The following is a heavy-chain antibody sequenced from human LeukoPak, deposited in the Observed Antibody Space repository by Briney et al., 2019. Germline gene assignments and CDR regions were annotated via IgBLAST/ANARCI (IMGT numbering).Heavy chain of an antibody. Sequence: TGGSLRLSCAASGFTVSSNYMSWVRQAPGKGLEWVSVIYSGGSTYYADSVKGRFTISRDNSKNTLYLQMNSLRAEDTTVYYCAREIRTYYDILTGYSHPRGWFDPWGQGTLVTVSS. V-gene: IGHV3-53*01. CDR1: GFTVSSNY. CDR2: IYSGGST. J-gene: IGHJ5*02. CDR3: AREIRTYYDILTGYSHPRGWFDP. D-gene: IGHD3-9*01.